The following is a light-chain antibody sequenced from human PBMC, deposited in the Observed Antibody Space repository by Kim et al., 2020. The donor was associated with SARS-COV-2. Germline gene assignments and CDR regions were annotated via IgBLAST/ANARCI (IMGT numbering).Light chain of an antibody. CDR3: QQNHSTPLT. V-gene: IGKV1-39*01. CDR1: QSINNF. J-gene: IGKJ4*01. Sequence: DIQLTQSPSSLSASVGDGVTITCRASQSINNFLNLYQQKPGKAPDLLIYSASSLQSGVTSRFSGSGSGTDFTLTISGLQPEDVGTYYCQQNHSTPLTFGGVTKVDIK. CDR2: SAS.